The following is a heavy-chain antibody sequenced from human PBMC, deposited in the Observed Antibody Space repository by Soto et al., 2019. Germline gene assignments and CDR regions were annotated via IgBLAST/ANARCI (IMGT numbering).Heavy chain of an antibody. D-gene: IGHD4-4*01. Sequence: QVQLVESGGGVVQPGRSLRLSCAASGFTFSSYAMHWVRQAPGKGLEWVAVISYDGSNKYYADSVKGRFPISRENSKNTLYLQMNSLRAEDTAVYYCARPLWRNDYNWGYFDLWGRGTLVTVSS. J-gene: IGHJ2*01. CDR1: GFTFSSYA. V-gene: IGHV3-30-3*01. CDR2: ISYDGSNK. CDR3: ARPLWRNDYNWGYFDL.